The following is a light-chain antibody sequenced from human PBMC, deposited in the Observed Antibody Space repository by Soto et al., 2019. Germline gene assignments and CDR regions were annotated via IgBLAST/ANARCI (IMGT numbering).Light chain of an antibody. CDR3: LQDNVYSEA. Sequence: QMTQHTTAISVSEGNRVNITCRASQTIRSWLAWYQQKPGKAPKLLIYKASTLKSGVPSRFSGSGSGTEFTLTVICLQPVDFATDYWLQDNVYSEAFGQGTKVDI. J-gene: IGKJ1*01. CDR2: KAS. CDR1: QTIRSW. V-gene: IGKV1-5*03.